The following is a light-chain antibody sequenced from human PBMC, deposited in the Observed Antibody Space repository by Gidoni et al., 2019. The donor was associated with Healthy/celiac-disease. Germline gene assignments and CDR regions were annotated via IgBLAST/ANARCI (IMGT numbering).Light chain of an antibody. CDR2: QDS. V-gene: IGLV3-1*01. Sequence: SYALTQPPSVSVSPGQTASITCSGDKLGDNYASWYQQKPGQSPVLVIYQDSKRPSGIPERFSGSNSGNTATLTISGTQAMDEDDYYCQAWDSSTAVFGGGTKLTVL. J-gene: IGLJ2*01. CDR1: KLGDNY. CDR3: QAWDSSTAV.